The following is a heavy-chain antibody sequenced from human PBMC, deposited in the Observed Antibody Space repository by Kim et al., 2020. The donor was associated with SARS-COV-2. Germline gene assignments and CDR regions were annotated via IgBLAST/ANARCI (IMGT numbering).Heavy chain of an antibody. J-gene: IGHJ5*02. CDR2: INSDGSST. Sequence: GGSLRLSCAASGFTFSSYWMHWVRQAPGKGLVWVSRINSDGSSTSYADSVKGRFTISRDNAKNTLYLQMNSLRAEDTAVYYCARDPRLGYSYGLNWFDPWGQGTLVTVSS. CDR3: ARDPRLGYSYGLNWFDP. D-gene: IGHD5-18*01. CDR1: GFTFSSYW. V-gene: IGHV3-74*01.